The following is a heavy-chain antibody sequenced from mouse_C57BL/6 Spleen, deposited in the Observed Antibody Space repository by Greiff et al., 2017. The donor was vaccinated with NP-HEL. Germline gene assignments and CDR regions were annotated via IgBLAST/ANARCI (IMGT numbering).Heavy chain of an antibody. V-gene: IGHV1-15*01. D-gene: IGHD1-1*01. Sequence: QVHVKQSGAELVRPGASVTLSCKASGYTFTDYEMHWVKQTPVHGLEWIGAIDPETGGTAYNQKFKGKAILTADKSSSTAYMELRSLTSEDSAVYYCTRPSITTAEGYWGQGTTLTVSS. CDR1: GYTFTDYE. J-gene: IGHJ2*01. CDR3: TRPSITTAEGY. CDR2: IDPETGGT.